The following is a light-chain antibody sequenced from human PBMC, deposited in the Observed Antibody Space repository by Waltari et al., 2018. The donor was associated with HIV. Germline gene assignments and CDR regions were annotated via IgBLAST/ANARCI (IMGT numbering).Light chain of an antibody. Sequence: EIVLTQSPATLSLSPGERATLSCTASENINNYLAWYQQKPGKPPRLVLYDASNRAPGVPDRFSGGGSETHFALTISSLEPEDFAVYYCQQRRNWPLTFGGGTKVEMK. J-gene: IGKJ4*01. V-gene: IGKV3-11*01. CDR2: DAS. CDR3: QQRRNWPLT. CDR1: ENINNY.